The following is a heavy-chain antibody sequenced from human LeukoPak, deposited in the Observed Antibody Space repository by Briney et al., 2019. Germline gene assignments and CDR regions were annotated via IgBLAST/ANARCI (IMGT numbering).Heavy chain of an antibody. D-gene: IGHD3-10*01. CDR2: INHSGST. J-gene: IGHJ5*02. Sequence: PSETLSLTCTVSGGSISSTSYYWGWIRQPPGKGLEWIGEINHSGSTNYNPSLKSRVTISVDTSKNQFSLKLSSVTAADTAVYYCAREERITMVRGVIIWEVNWFDPWGQGTLVTVSS. V-gene: IGHV4-39*07. CDR1: GGSISSTSYY. CDR3: AREERITMVRGVIIWEVNWFDP.